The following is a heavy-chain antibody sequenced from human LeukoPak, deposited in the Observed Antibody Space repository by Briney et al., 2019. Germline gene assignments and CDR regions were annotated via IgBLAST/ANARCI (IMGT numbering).Heavy chain of an antibody. CDR2: ISYDGSNK. CDR1: GFTFSSYA. Sequence: PGGSLRLSCAASGFTFSSYAMHWVRQAPGKGLEWVVVISYDGSNKYYADSVKGRFTISRDNSKNTLYLQMNSLRAEDTAVYYCARDFESGYYDPSRLFDYWGQGTLVTVSS. CDR3: ARDFESGYYDPSRLFDY. V-gene: IGHV3-30-3*01. J-gene: IGHJ4*02. D-gene: IGHD3-22*01.